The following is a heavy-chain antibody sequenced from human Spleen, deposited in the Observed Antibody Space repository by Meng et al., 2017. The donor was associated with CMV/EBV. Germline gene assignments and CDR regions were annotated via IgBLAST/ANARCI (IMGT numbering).Heavy chain of an antibody. Sequence: GESLKISCAASEFTFCNYWMSWVRQAAGKGLEWVANIKQDGSERYFVDSVKGRFTISRDDAKNTLSLQMNSLRVDDTAAYYCARNLVLPAAIQYYYRNYGMDVWGQGTTVTVSS. D-gene: IGHD2-2*01. J-gene: IGHJ6*02. CDR1: EFTFCNYW. CDR2: IKQDGSER. CDR3: ARNLVLPAAIQYYYRNYGMDV. V-gene: IGHV3-7*01.